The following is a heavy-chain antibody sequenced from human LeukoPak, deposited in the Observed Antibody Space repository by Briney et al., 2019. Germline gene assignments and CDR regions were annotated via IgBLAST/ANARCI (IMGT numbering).Heavy chain of an antibody. CDR3: AKDWHDY. Sequence: GGSLRLSCAASGFTFSNYAMHWVRQAPGKGLEWVAVISYDGSNKYYADSVKGRFTISRDNSKNTLYLQMNGLRVEETAIYFCAKDWHDYWGLGTLVTVSS. V-gene: IGHV3-30*04. CDR2: ISYDGSNK. J-gene: IGHJ4*02. CDR1: GFTFSNYA.